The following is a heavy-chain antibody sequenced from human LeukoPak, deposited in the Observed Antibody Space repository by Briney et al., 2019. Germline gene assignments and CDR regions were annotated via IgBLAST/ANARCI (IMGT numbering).Heavy chain of an antibody. Sequence: GGSLRLSCAASGFTFSSYAMSWVRQAPGKGLEWVSAISGSGGSTYYADSVKGRFTISRDSSKNTLNLQMNSLRVEDTAVYYCAKKPSGYTYGGYFDYWGQGTLVTVSS. CDR2: ISGSGGST. CDR3: AKKPSGYTYGGYFDY. CDR1: GFTFSSYA. V-gene: IGHV3-23*01. D-gene: IGHD5-18*01. J-gene: IGHJ4*02.